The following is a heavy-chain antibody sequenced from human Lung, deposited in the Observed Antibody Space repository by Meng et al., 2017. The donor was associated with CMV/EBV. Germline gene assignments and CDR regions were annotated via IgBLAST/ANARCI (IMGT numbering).Heavy chain of an antibody. CDR1: GYTFTSYY. D-gene: IGHD3-3*01. J-gene: IGHJ6*02. CDR2: INPSGGST. V-gene: IGHV1-46*01. Sequence: ASVKVSCKASGYTFTSYYMHWVRQAPGQGLEWMGIINPSGGSTSYAQKFQGRVTMTRDTSTSTVYMELSSLRSEDTAVYYCARDPRLSTYYDFWSGYKNGMDVWGQGTTVXVSS. CDR3: ARDPRLSTYYDFWSGYKNGMDV.